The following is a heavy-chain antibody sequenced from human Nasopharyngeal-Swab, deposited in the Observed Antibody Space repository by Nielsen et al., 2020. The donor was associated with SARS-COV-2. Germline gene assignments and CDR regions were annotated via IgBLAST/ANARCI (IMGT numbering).Heavy chain of an antibody. CDR1: GGSISSYY. V-gene: IGHV4-59*13. J-gene: IGHJ4*02. CDR2: IYYSGST. CDR3: ARGFDY. Sequence: SETLSLTCTVSGGSISSYYWSWIRQRPGKGLEWMGYIYYSGSTNYNPSLKRRITISVDTSKTQFSLKLSSVTAADTAVYYCARGFDYWCQGTLVTVSS.